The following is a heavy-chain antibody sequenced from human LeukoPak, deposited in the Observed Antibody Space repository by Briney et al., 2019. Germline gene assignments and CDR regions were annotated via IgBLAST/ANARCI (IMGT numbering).Heavy chain of an antibody. CDR2: IYYSGST. D-gene: IGHD1-26*01. CDR3: ASSSGSYFLGY. V-gene: IGHV4-39*01. CDR1: GVSISSSSYY. Sequence: SETLSLTCTVSGVSISSSSYYWGWIRQPPGKGLEWIGSIYYSGSTYYNPSLKSRVTISVDTSKNQFSLKLSSVTAADTAVYYCASSSGSYFLGYWGQGTLVTVSS. J-gene: IGHJ4*02.